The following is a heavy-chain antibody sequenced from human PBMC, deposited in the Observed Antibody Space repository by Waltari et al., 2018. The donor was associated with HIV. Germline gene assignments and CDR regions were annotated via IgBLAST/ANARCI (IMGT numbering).Heavy chain of an antibody. J-gene: IGHJ3*02. V-gene: IGHV1-69*08. Sequence: QVQLVQSGAEVKKPGSSVKVSCKASGGTFSSYTISWVRQAPGQGLEWMGSITPILGIANYAQKFQGRVTITADKATSTAYMELSSLRSEDTAVYYCAREDYDYYDSSGGAFDIWGQGTMVTVSS. CDR3: AREDYDYYDSSGGAFDI. D-gene: IGHD3-22*01. CDR1: GGTFSSYT. CDR2: ITPILGIA.